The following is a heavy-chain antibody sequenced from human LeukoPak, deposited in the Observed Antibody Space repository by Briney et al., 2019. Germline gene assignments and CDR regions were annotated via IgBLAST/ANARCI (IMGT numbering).Heavy chain of an antibody. Sequence: SETLSLTCAVSGYSISSGYYWGWIRQPPGKGLEWIGSIYHSGSTYYNPSLKSRVTISVDTSKNQFSLKLSSVTAADTAVYYCAGHSPSGITIFGVDSSFQFWGQGTLVTVSS. D-gene: IGHD3-3*01. CDR2: IYHSGST. J-gene: IGHJ4*02. V-gene: IGHV4-38-2*01. CDR1: GYSISSGYY. CDR3: AGHSPSGITIFGVDSSFQF.